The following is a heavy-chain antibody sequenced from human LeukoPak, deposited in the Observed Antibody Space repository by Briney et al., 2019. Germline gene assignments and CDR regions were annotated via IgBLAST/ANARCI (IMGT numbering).Heavy chain of an antibody. CDR2: ISSSSSYI. CDR3: ARGAPFGGA. D-gene: IGHD3-10*01. CDR1: GFTFSSYS. V-gene: IGHV3-21*04. J-gene: IGHJ4*02. Sequence: PGGSLRLSCAASGFTFSSYSMNWVRQAPGKGLEWVSSISSSSSYIYYVDSVKGRFTISRDNAKTSLYLQMNSLRVEDTAVYYCARGAPFGGAWGQGTLVTVTS.